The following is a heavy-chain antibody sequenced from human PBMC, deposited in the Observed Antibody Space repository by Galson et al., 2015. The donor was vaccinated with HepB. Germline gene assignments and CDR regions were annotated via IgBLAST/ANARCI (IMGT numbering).Heavy chain of an antibody. CDR3: ARGGRQVTAPLYYFDY. Sequence: SVKVSCKASGHTFTSYYMHWVRQAPGQGLEWMGIINPSGGSTSYAQKLQGRVTMTRDTSTSTVYMELSSLRSEDTAVYYCARGGRQVTAPLYYFDYWGQGTLVTVSS. D-gene: IGHD2-21*02. CDR1: GHTFTSYY. CDR2: INPSGGST. J-gene: IGHJ4*02. V-gene: IGHV1-46*04.